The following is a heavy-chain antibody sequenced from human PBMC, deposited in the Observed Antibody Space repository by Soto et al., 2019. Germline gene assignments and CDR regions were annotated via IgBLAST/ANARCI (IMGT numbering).Heavy chain of an antibody. Sequence: GTLSLTCSVSSGSLSSHFWAWIRQSPGKGLEWLGYIFYTGITNYNPSLQSRVTISVDTSKDQFSLRLNSVTAADTAVYYCARGGYDFSGVKFDDGFDFWGQGIPVTGSS. V-gene: IGHV4-59*11. CDR3: ARGGYDFSGVKFDDGFDF. J-gene: IGHJ3*01. CDR2: IFYTGIT. D-gene: IGHD3-22*01. CDR1: SGSLSSHF.